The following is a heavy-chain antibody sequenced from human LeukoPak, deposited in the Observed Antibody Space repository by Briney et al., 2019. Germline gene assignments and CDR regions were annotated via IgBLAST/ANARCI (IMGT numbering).Heavy chain of an antibody. D-gene: IGHD3-22*01. V-gene: IGHV4-59*08. CDR1: SGSIRSYY. Sequence: PSETLSLTCTVSSGSIRSYYWSWIRQPPGKGLEWIGYVYYTGSTDYNTSLKSRVTMSVDTSKNQFSLNLTSVTAADSAVYYCARLDPPFYSDSRGFDYWGQGTPVSVSS. CDR3: ARLDPPFYSDSRGFDY. CDR2: VYYTGST. J-gene: IGHJ4*02.